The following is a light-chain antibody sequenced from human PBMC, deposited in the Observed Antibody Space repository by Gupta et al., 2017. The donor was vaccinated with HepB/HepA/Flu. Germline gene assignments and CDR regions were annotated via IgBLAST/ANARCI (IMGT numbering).Light chain of an antibody. J-gene: IGKJ4*02. CDR3: QTYRGT. CDR2: AAS. Sequence: DIQMVQSPSSLSVSVGDRVTITCRASQGISKSLAWYQQKPGEVPKLLIYAASTLQSGVPSRVSGSGSGTDFSRTISSLQPEDVATYYGQTYRGTFGRGTRVDIK. V-gene: IGKV1-27*01. CDR1: QGISKS.